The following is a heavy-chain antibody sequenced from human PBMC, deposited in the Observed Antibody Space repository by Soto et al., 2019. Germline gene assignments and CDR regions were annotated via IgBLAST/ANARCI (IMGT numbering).Heavy chain of an antibody. J-gene: IGHJ6*02. Sequence: GGSLRLSCAASGFTFSDYYMSWIRQAPGKGLEWVSYISSSGSTIYYADSVKGRFTISRDNAKNSLYLQMNSLRAEDTAVYYCAKASGWYVGPFYYYYGMDVWGQGTTVTVSS. CDR2: ISSSGSTI. D-gene: IGHD6-19*01. CDR3: AKASGWYVGPFYYYYGMDV. V-gene: IGHV3-11*04. CDR1: GFTFSDYY.